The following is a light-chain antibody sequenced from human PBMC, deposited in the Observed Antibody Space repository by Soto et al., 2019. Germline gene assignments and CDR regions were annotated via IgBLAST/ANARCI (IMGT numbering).Light chain of an antibody. CDR3: TSYTTSSTYV. CDR2: DVS. J-gene: IGLJ1*01. CDR1: SSDVGSYNY. Sequence: QSALTQPASVSGSPGQSITIFFTGTSSDVGSYNYVSWYQQHPGRAPKLMIYDVSSRPSGVSNRFSGSKSGSTASLTISGLQAEDEADYFCTSYTTSSTYVFGTGTKLTVL. V-gene: IGLV2-14*03.